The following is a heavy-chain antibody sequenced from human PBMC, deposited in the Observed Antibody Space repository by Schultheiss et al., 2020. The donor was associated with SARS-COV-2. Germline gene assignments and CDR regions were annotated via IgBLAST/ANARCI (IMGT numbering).Heavy chain of an antibody. Sequence: SETLSLTCTVSGGSISSYYWSWIRQPPGKGLEWIGYIYYSGSTNYNPSLKSRVTISVDTSKNQFSLKLSSVTAADTAVYYCAGGSGYSYGLGGYYFDYWGQGTLVTVPQ. CDR1: GGSISSYY. V-gene: IGHV4-59*01. J-gene: IGHJ4*02. CDR2: IYYSGST. CDR3: AGGSGYSYGLGGYYFDY. D-gene: IGHD5-18*01.